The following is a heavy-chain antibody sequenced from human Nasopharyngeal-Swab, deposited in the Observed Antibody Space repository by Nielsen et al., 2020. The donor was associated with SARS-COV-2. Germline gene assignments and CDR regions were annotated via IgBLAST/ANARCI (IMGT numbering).Heavy chain of an antibody. J-gene: IGHJ2*01. D-gene: IGHD3-9*01. V-gene: IGHV4-59*08. CDR2: VYYSGST. CDR3: ARFQYYDKLNGHQRHFDI. Sequence: SETLSLTCTVSGGSISGSYWSWIRQPPGKGLEWIGYVYYSGSTVYNPSLKSRVTISVDTSKNQFSLNLNSVTAADTAMYYCARFQYYDKLNGHQRHFDIWGRGTLVTVSS. CDR1: GGSISGSY.